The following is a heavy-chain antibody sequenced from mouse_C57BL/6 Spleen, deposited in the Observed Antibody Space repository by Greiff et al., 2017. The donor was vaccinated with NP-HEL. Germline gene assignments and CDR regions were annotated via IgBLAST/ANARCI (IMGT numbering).Heavy chain of an antibody. V-gene: IGHV1-7*01. J-gene: IGHJ3*01. Sequence: VQLQQSGAELAQPGASVKLSCKASGYTFTSYWMHWVKQRPGQGLEWIGYINPSSGYTKYNQKFKDKATLTADKSSSTAYMQLSSLTYEDSAVYACARRDGYAVAGFAYWGQGTLVTVSA. CDR2: INPSSGYT. CDR3: ARRDGYAVAGFAY. D-gene: IGHD2-2*01. CDR1: GYTFTSYW.